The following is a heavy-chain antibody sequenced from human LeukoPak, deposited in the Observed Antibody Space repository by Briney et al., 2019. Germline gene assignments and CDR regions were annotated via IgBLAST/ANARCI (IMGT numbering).Heavy chain of an antibody. Sequence: GRSLRLSCAASGFTFSSYGMHWDRQAPGKGLEWVAVIWYDGSNKYYADSVKGRFTISRDNSKNTLYLQMNSLRAEDTAVYYCAKEGYDSSGKGDYFDYWGQGTLVTVSS. V-gene: IGHV3-33*06. CDR3: AKEGYDSSGKGDYFDY. CDR1: GFTFSSYG. D-gene: IGHD3-22*01. J-gene: IGHJ4*02. CDR2: IWYDGSNK.